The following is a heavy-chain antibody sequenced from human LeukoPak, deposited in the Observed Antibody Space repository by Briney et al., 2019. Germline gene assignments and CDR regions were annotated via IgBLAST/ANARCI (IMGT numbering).Heavy chain of an antibody. V-gene: IGHV1-24*01. CDR2: FDPEDGET. CDR3: ATDQGLYGSGKPLPADY. D-gene: IGHD3-10*01. J-gene: IGHJ4*02. Sequence: ASVNVSCKVSGYTLTELSMHWVRQAPGKGLEWMGGFDPEDGETIYAQKFQGRVTMTEDTSTDTAYMELSSLRSEDTAVYYCATDQGLYGSGKPLPADYWGQGTLVTVSS. CDR1: GYTLTELS.